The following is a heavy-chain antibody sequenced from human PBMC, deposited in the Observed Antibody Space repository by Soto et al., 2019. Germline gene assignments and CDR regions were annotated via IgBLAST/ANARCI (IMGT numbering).Heavy chain of an antibody. J-gene: IGHJ3*02. CDR2: IWYDGSNK. CDR1: GFAFSSHG. CDR3: ARDDTIFGVASDAFDI. Sequence: GGSLRLSCAASGFAFSSHGMHWVRQAPGKGLEWVAVIWYDGSNKYYADSVKGRFTISRDNSKNTLYLQMNSLRAEDTAVYYCARDDTIFGVASDAFDIWGQGTMVTVSS. V-gene: IGHV3-33*01. D-gene: IGHD3-3*01.